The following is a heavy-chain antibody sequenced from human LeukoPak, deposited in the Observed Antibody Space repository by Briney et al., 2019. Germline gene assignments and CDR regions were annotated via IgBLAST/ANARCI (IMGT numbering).Heavy chain of an antibody. CDR1: GYTFTSYA. CDR2: INPNSGGT. V-gene: IGHV1-2*04. CDR3: ARDRSAPDYGMDV. J-gene: IGHJ6*02. Sequence: ASVKVPCKASGYTFTSYAMHWVRQAPGQRLEWMGWINPNSGGTNYAQKFQGWVTMTRDTSISTAYMELSRLRSDDTAVYYCARDRSAPDYGMDVWGQGTTVTVSS.